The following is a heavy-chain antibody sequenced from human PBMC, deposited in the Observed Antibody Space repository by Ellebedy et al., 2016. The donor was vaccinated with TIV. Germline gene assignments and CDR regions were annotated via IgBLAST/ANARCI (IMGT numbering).Heavy chain of an antibody. Sequence: ASVKVSCXVSGYTLSELSMHWVRQAPGKGLEWMGGFDPEDGKTIYAQRFQGRVTMTEDTSTDTAYMELSSLRSEDTAVYYCATARYYDILTGSSGNAFDFWGQGTMVTVSS. V-gene: IGHV1-24*01. J-gene: IGHJ3*01. D-gene: IGHD3-9*01. CDR1: GYTLSELS. CDR2: FDPEDGKT. CDR3: ATARYYDILTGSSGNAFDF.